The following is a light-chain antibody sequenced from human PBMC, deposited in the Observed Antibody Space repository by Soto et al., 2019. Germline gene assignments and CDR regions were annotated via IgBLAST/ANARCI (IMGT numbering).Light chain of an antibody. Sequence: IQMTQSASSLSASVGDRVTITCQASQDISNYLNWYQQKPGKAPKLLIYDASNLETGVPSRFSGSGSGTDFTFTISSLHPEDIATYYCQQYDNLPLTFGGGTKVDI. CDR3: QQYDNLPLT. CDR2: DAS. V-gene: IGKV1-33*01. J-gene: IGKJ4*01. CDR1: QDISNY.